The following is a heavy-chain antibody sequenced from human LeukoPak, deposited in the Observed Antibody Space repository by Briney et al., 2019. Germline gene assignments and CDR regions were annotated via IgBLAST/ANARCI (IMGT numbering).Heavy chain of an antibody. J-gene: IGHJ3*02. CDR1: GFSFDDYA. D-gene: IGHD1-26*01. CDR2: ISWNSGSI. CDR3: AKDLGGSYWVAFDI. V-gene: IGHV3-9*01. Sequence: GGSLRLSCPAAGFSFDDYAIHWVRQAPGEGLEWVSVISWNSGSIAYADSVEGRFTISRNNAKNSIYQRMNSLIAKETALYYCAKDLGGSYWVAFDIWGEGAMVTVSS.